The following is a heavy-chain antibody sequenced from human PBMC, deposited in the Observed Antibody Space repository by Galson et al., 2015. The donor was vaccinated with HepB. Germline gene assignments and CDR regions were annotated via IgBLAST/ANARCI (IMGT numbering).Heavy chain of an antibody. J-gene: IGHJ4*02. D-gene: IGHD6-19*01. CDR1: GFTFSAYG. Sequence: SLRLSCAGSGFTFSAYGLHWVRQAPGKGLEWVAVISNDGNKKYYADSVKGRSTISRDNSRNTVYLQMHSLTTEDTAVYYCTRDLGISVAGTTGEDCWGQGTLVIVSS. CDR2: ISNDGNKK. V-gene: IGHV3-30*04. CDR3: TRDLGISVAGTTGEDC.